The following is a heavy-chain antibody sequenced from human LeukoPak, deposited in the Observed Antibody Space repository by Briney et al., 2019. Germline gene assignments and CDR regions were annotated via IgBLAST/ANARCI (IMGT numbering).Heavy chain of an antibody. D-gene: IGHD3-10*01. CDR1: GFTFSSYG. CDR2: ISYDGSNK. Sequence: GFLRLSCAASGFTFSSYGMHWVRQAPGKGLEWVAVISYDGSNKYYADSVKGRFTISRDNSKNTLYLQMNSLRAEDTAVYYCAKEVAGSGSYPEGFDYWGQGTLVTVSS. J-gene: IGHJ4*02. CDR3: AKEVAGSGSYPEGFDY. V-gene: IGHV3-30*18.